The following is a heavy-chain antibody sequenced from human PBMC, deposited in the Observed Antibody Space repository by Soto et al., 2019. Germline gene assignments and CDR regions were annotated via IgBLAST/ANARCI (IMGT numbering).Heavy chain of an antibody. D-gene: IGHD2-2*01. V-gene: IGHV3-7*01. CDR1: ACTFSSYG. CDR2: IKQDGSEK. CDR3: ARDGKCSSTSCYSIDY. J-gene: IGHJ4*02. Sequence: PGLSLRLSCSPSACTFSSYGVSLVRQAPWQGLEWVANIKQDGSEKYYVDSVKGRFTISRDNAKNSLYLQMNSLRAEDTAVYYCARDGKCSSTSCYSIDYWGQGTLVTVSS.